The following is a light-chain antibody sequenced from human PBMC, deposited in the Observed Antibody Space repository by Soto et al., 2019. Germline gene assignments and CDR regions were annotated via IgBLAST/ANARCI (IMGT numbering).Light chain of an antibody. Sequence: QSALTQPASVSGSPGQSITISCTGTTSDAGGYNYVSWYQHHPGKAPKLMIYEVSNRPSGVSNRFSGSKSGHTASLTISGLQAEDEADYYCSSYTSSNTHVFGTGTKVTVL. J-gene: IGLJ1*01. CDR3: SSYTSSNTHV. CDR2: EVS. V-gene: IGLV2-14*01. CDR1: TSDAGGYNY.